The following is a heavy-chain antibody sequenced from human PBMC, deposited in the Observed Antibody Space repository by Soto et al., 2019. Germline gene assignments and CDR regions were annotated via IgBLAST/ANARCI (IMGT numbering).Heavy chain of an antibody. D-gene: IGHD2-8*01. CDR3: ARGWYCTNGVYYSPHAFDI. CDR2: IYYSGST. CDR1: GGSISSGGYY. J-gene: IGHJ3*02. Sequence: SETLSLTCTVSGGSISSGGYYWSWIRQHPGKGLEWIGYIYYSGSTYYNPSLKSRVTISVDTSKNQFSLKLSSVTAADTAVYYCARGWYCTNGVYYSPHAFDIWGQGTMVTVSS. V-gene: IGHV4-31*03.